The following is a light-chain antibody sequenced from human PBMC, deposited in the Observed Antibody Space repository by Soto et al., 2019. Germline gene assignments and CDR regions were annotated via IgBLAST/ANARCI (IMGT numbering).Light chain of an antibody. CDR1: QSVSSSY. J-gene: IGKJ1*01. CDR2: GAS. V-gene: IGKV3-20*01. Sequence: EIVLTQSPGTLSLSPGERATLSCRASQSVSSSYLAWYQQKPGQAPRLLIYGASSRATGIPDRFSGSGSGTDFTLTISRLEPEDFAVYYCQHYGSSLWTFGQGTKVDSK. CDR3: QHYGSSLWT.